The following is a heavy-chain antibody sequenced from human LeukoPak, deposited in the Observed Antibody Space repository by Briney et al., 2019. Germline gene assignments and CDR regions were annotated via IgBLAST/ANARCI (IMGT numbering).Heavy chain of an antibody. CDR1: GFTVTSY. CDR3: AGATRWLAFDY. V-gene: IGHV3-53*01. Sequence: GGSLRLSCAASGFTVTSYMSWVRQAPGKGLEWVSVIFDGGTTNYADSVKGRFTISRDTSKNTLFPQMNSLRAEDTAVYYCAGATRWLAFDYWGQGTLVTVSS. CDR2: IFDGGTT. J-gene: IGHJ4*02. D-gene: IGHD6-19*01.